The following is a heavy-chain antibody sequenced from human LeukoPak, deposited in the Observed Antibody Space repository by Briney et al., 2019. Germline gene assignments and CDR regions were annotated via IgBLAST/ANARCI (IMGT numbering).Heavy chain of an antibody. J-gene: IGHJ5*02. D-gene: IGHD2-15*01. CDR2: IYYSGST. Sequence: PSETLSLTCTVSGGSISSHYWSWIRQPPGKGLEWIGYIYYSGSTNYNPSLKSRVTISVDTSKNQFSLKLSSVTAADTAVYYCARGGGLGVFDPWGQGTLVTVSP. CDR1: GGSISSHY. V-gene: IGHV4-59*11. CDR3: ARGGGLGVFDP.